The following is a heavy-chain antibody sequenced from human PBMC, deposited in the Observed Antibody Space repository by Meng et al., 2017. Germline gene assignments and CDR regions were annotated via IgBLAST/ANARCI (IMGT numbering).Heavy chain of an antibody. J-gene: IGHJ4*02. D-gene: IGHD6-19*01. CDR1: GFSVTTSY. Sequence: EVQLAEPGGGLIQPGGSRRLSCTASGFSVTTSYMSWVRQAPGKGLEWVSVIYSGGSTYYADSVKGRFSISRDNSKNTLYLQMNSLRAEDTAVYFCARDSSSGWYHNYWGQGTLVTVSS. CDR2: IYSGGST. CDR3: ARDSSSGWYHNY. V-gene: IGHV3-53*01.